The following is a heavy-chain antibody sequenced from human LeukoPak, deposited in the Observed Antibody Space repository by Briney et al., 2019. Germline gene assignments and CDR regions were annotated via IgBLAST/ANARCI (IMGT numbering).Heavy chain of an antibody. V-gene: IGHV3-53*04. CDR2: IYSGGST. CDR3: ARVVRTKFDP. J-gene: IGHJ5*02. Sequence: SGGSLRLSCAASGLTVSSNYMSWVRQAPGKGLEWVSVIYSGGSTYYADSVKGRFTISRHNSKNTLYLQMNSLRAEDTAVYYCARVVRTKFDPWGQGTLVTVSS. D-gene: IGHD2-8*01. CDR1: GLTVSSNY.